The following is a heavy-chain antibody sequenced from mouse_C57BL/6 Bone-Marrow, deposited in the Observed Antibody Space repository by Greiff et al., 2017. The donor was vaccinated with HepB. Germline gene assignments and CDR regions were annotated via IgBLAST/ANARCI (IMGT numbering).Heavy chain of an antibody. CDR1: GYAFSSSW. V-gene: IGHV1-82*01. CDR2: IYPGDGDT. D-gene: IGHD1-1*01. J-gene: IGHJ4*01. Sequence: VQLQQSGPELVKPGASVKISCKASGYAFSSSWMNWVKQRPGKGLEWIGRIYPGDGDTNYNGKFKGKATLTADKSSSTAYMQLSSLTSEDSAVYFCARWTTVVAKGAMDYWGQGTSVTVSS. CDR3: ARWTTVVAKGAMDY.